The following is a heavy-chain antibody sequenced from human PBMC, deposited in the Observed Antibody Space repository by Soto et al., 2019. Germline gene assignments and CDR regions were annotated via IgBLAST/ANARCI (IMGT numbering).Heavy chain of an antibody. CDR2: IYSGGST. Sequence: EVQLVESGGGLVQPGGSLRLSCAASGFTVSSNCMSWVRQAPGKGLEWVSFIYSGGSTYYADSVKGRFTISRDNSENTLYLQMNSLRAEDTAVYYCARLNMITFMGVIFQPSYLDYWGQGTLVTVST. CDR3: ARLNMITFMGVIFQPSYLDY. J-gene: IGHJ4*02. CDR1: GFTVSSNC. V-gene: IGHV3-66*04. D-gene: IGHD3-16*02.